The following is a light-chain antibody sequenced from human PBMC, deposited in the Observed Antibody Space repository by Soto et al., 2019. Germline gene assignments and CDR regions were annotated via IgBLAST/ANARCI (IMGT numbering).Light chain of an antibody. CDR2: GAS. CDR3: HLYGSSPRT. J-gene: IGKJ1*01. Sequence: EIVLTQSPATLSLSPGERATLSCTASQSVSSSHLAWYQQKPGQAPRLLIYGASSRATGVPDRFSGSGSGTDFTLTISRLEPEDFAVYYCHLYGSSPRTFYQGTKVDI. CDR1: QSVSSSH. V-gene: IGKV3-20*01.